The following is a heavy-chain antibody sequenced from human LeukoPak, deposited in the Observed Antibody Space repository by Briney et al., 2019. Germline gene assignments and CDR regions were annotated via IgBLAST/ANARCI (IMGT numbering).Heavy chain of an antibody. CDR1: GFTFITYA. V-gene: IGHV3-30*18. J-gene: IGHJ3*01. CDR2: ITYDGSNK. D-gene: IGHD4-17*01. Sequence: PGGSLRLSCAASGFTFITYAMHWVRQAPGKGLEWVAVITYDGSNKYYGDSVKGRFTISRDNSKNTLYLEMSSLRVEDTAVYYCAKDPNGDYIGAFDVWGQGTMVTVSS. CDR3: AKDPNGDYIGAFDV.